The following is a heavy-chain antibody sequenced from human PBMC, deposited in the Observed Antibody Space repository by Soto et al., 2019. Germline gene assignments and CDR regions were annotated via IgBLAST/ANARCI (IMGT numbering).Heavy chain of an antibody. V-gene: IGHV4-39*01. CDR3: ARQTVPHYYASGSYWGNFDY. J-gene: IGHJ4*02. CDR1: SGSISSSSYY. Sequence: KPSETLSLTCTVSSGSISSSSYYWGWIRQPPGKGLEWIGRIHYSGTTFYNPSLKSRVTMSVDTSKNQFSLKLSSVTAADTVVYYCARQTVPHYYASGSYWGNFDYWGQGTLVTVSS. D-gene: IGHD3-10*01. CDR2: IHYSGTT.